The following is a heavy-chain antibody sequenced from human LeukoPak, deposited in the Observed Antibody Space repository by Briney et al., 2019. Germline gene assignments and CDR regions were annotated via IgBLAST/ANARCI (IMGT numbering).Heavy chain of an antibody. Sequence: SETLSLTCAVSGGSISSSNWWSWVRQPPGKGLEWIGEIYHSGSTNYNPSLKSRVTISVDTSKNQFSLKLSSVTAADTAVYYCAKDLSVSIDYFDYWGRGTLVTVSS. CDR3: AKDLSVSIDYFDY. V-gene: IGHV4-4*02. D-gene: IGHD5/OR15-5a*01. CDR2: IYHSGST. J-gene: IGHJ4*02. CDR1: GGSISSSNW.